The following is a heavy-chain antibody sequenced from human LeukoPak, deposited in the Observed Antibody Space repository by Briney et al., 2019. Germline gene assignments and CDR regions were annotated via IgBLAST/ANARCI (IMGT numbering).Heavy chain of an antibody. CDR1: GYTFTGYF. D-gene: IGHD1-26*01. CDR3: ARDSYGALDY. CDR2: ISPNSGGT. V-gene: IGHV1-2*02. J-gene: IGHJ4*02. Sequence: GASVKVSCKASGYTFTGYFIHWVRQAPGQGLEWMGWISPNSGGTNYAQKFQGRVTMTRDTSISTAYMELSRLRSYDTAVYYCARDSYGALDYWGQGTPVTVSS.